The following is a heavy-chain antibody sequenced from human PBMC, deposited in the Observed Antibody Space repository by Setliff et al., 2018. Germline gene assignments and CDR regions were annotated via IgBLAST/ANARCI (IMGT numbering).Heavy chain of an antibody. Sequence: ASVKVSCKTLGESFTKYDFHWVRQATGQGLEWMGWMHPNSRNTGYAQKFQGRVTMTSNTAINTAYMELMRLTSEDTAVYYCVTAQGAEHFDYWGQGSLVTVSS. CDR2: MHPNSRNT. CDR1: GESFTKYD. J-gene: IGHJ4*02. CDR3: VTAQGAEHFDY. D-gene: IGHD3-16*01. V-gene: IGHV1-8*01.